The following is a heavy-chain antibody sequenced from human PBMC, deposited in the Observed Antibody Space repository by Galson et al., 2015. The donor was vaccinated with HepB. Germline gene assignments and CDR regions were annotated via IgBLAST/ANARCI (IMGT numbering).Heavy chain of an antibody. CDR1: GFTFSSYA. Sequence: SLRLSCAASGFTFSSYAMHWVRQAPGKGLEWVAVISYDGSNKYYADSVKGRFTISRDNSKNTLYLQMNSLRAEDTAVYYCARETTVVTELTDAFDIWGQGTMVTVSS. CDR3: ARETTVVTELTDAFDI. V-gene: IGHV3-30-3*01. D-gene: IGHD4-23*01. CDR2: ISYDGSNK. J-gene: IGHJ3*02.